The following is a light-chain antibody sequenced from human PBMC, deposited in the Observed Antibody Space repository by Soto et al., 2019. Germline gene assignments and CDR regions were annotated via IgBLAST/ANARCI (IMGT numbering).Light chain of an antibody. CDR2: AAS. J-gene: IGKJ4*01. CDR1: ESIKRN. Sequence: LMTQSPATLSVSPGGGATLFCRASESIKRNLAWFQQKPGQAPRLLMSAASTRATGIPARFSGSGFGTEFTLTIASLQSEDFAVYYCQQYSFWPLTFGGGTKVEIK. CDR3: QQYSFWPLT. V-gene: IGKV3D-15*01.